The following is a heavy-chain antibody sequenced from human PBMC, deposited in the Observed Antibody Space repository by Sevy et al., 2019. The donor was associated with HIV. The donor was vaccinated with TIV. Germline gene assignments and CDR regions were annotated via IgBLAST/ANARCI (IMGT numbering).Heavy chain of an antibody. CDR3: ATTREYYEDNSGYLDY. D-gene: IGHD3-16*01. V-gene: IGHV1-24*01. CDR1: GKNLNDLP. J-gene: IGHJ4*02. Sequence: ASVKVSCKVSGKNLNDLPMHWVRQAPGKGLEWMGRFDPEDGERIYAQKFQGRVTMTEDTSRDTAYMELKSLRSEDTAMYYCATTREYYEDNSGYLDYWGQGILVTVSS. CDR2: FDPEDGER.